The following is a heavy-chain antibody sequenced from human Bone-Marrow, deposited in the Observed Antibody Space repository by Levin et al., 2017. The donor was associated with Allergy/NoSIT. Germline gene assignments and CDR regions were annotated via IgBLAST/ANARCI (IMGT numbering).Heavy chain of an antibody. CDR2: IYHDGTT. D-gene: IGHD2-15*01. V-gene: IGHV4-4*02. CDR3: AREGALISVAGGAYDSLDI. J-gene: IGHJ3*02. CDR1: GGSISSPNW. Sequence: TPSETLSLTCAVSGGSISSPNWWNWVRQPPGQGLEWIGEIYHDGTTNYNPSLKSRVTISVDKSKNQFSLRLNSVTAADTAVYYCAREGALISVAGGAYDSLDIWGQGTMVTVSS.